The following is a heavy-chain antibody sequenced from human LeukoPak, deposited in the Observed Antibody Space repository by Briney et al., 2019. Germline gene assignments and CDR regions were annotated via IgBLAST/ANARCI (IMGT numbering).Heavy chain of an antibody. D-gene: IGHD5-18*01. CDR1: GFTFSRHG. J-gene: IGHJ1*01. V-gene: IGHV3-66*01. CDR2: IYSGGST. CDR3: ARSLSHTGMAVLH. Sequence: GGTLRLSCAASGFTFSRHGMNWVRQAPGKGLEWVSVIYSGGSTSYADSVKGRFTISRDNSKNTLYLQMNSLRAEDTAIYYCARSLSHTGMAVLHWGQGTLVTVSS.